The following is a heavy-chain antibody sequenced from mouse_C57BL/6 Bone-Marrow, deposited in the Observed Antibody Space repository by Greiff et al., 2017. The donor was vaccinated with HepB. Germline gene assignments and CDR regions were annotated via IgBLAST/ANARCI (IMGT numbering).Heavy chain of an antibody. J-gene: IGHJ1*03. CDR3: ATPYYYGSSYWYFDV. V-gene: IGHV1-64*01. CDR1: GYTFTSYW. D-gene: IGHD1-1*01. Sequence: QVQLQQPGAELVKPGASVKLSCKASGYTFTSYWMHWVKQRPGQGLEWIGMIHPNSSSTNYNEKFKSKATLTVDKSSSTAYMQLSSLTSEDSAVYYCATPYYYGSSYWYFDVWGTGTTVTVSS. CDR2: IHPNSSST.